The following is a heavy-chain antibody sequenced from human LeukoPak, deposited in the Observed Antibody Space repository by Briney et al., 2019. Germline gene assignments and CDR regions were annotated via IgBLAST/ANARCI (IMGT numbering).Heavy chain of an antibody. J-gene: IGHJ4*02. Sequence: PSETLSLTCAVYGGSFSGYYWSWTRQPPGKGLEWIGEINHSGSTNYNPSLKSRVTISVDTSKNQFSLKLSSVTAADTAVYYCARGYGDYGFYYFDYWGQGTLVTVSS. CDR2: INHSGST. D-gene: IGHD4-17*01. V-gene: IGHV4-34*01. CDR1: GGSFSGYY. CDR3: ARGYGDYGFYYFDY.